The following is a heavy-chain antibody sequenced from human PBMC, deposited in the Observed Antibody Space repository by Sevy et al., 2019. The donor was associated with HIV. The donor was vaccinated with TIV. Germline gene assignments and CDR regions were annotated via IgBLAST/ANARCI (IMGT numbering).Heavy chain of an antibody. CDR3: VRASQSEGSF. Sequence: GGSLRLSCVASGFSLESYWMNWVRQAPGKPLEWVANIKEDDTVKYYVESVKGRFTISRDNGRNLVYLLMNNLKVEDTALYYWVRASQSEGSFWGQGTRVTVSS. V-gene: IGHV3-7*04. D-gene: IGHD6-19*01. CDR2: IKEDDTVK. J-gene: IGHJ4*02. CDR1: GFSLESYW.